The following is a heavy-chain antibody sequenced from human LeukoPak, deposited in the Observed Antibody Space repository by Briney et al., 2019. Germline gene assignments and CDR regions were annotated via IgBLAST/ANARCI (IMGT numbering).Heavy chain of an antibody. CDR3: AREVGNSYYYYYMDV. CDR2: IYYSGST. D-gene: IGHD1-14*01. J-gene: IGHJ6*03. V-gene: IGHV4-39*07. Sequence: SETLSLTCTVSGGSISSSSYYWGWIRQPPGKGLEWIGSIYYSGSTYYNPPLKSRVTISIDTSKSQFSLKLNSVTAADTAVYYCAREVGNSYYYYYMDVWGRGTTVTVSS. CDR1: GGSISSSSYY.